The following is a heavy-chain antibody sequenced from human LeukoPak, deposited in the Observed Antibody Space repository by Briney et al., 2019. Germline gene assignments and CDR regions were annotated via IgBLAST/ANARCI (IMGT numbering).Heavy chain of an antibody. D-gene: IGHD6-19*01. CDR3: ARVRHSSGYMDV. J-gene: IGHJ6*02. Sequence: SVKVSCKASGGTFSSYAISWVRQAPGQGLEWMGRIIPILGIANYAQKFQGRVTITADKSTSTAYMELSRLRSDDTAVYYCARVRHSSGYMDVWGQGTTVTVSS. CDR2: IIPILGIA. V-gene: IGHV1-69*04. CDR1: GGTFSSYA.